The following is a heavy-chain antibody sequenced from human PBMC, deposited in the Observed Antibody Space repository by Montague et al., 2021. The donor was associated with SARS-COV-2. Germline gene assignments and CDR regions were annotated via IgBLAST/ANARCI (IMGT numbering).Heavy chain of an antibody. V-gene: IGHV3-21*01. J-gene: IGHJ6*02. Sequence: SLRLSWSASGFTFSKYSMNWVRQAPGKGLEWVSSISTSSLYIYYAASVKGRFTISRANAKNSLFLQMDSLRAEDTAVYYCAKEAAALTGGMDVWGQGTTVTVSS. CDR2: ISTSSLYI. CDR1: GFTFSKYS. D-gene: IGHD3-9*01. CDR3: AKEAAALTGGMDV.